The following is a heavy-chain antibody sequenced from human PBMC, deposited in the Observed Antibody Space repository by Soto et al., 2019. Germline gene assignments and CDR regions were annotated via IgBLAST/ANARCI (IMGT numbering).Heavy chain of an antibody. CDR2: IKIDGSIT. CDR3: ARVRNGDWYFDY. Sequence: EVQLVESGGGLVQPGGSLRLSCAASGFTFSSYWMHWVRQVPGKGLVWVSRIKIDGSITSYADSVRGRFTISRDNAKNTLYLQMNSLRAEDTADYYCARVRNGDWYFDYWGQGTLVTVSS. J-gene: IGHJ4*02. D-gene: IGHD2-21*02. V-gene: IGHV3-74*01. CDR1: GFTFSSYW.